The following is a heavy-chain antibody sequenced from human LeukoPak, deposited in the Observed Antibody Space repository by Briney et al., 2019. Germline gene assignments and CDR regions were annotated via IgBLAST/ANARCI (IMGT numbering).Heavy chain of an antibody. CDR3: ARDKGDCSSTSCPFDY. CDR1: GFTVSSNY. D-gene: IGHD2-2*01. Sequence: GGSLRLSCAASGFTVSSNYMSWVRQAPGKGLEWVSSISSSSSYIYYADSVKGRFTISRDNAKNSLYLQMNSPRAEDTAVYYCARDKGDCSSTSCPFDYWGQGTLVTVSS. CDR2: ISSSSSYI. J-gene: IGHJ4*02. V-gene: IGHV3-21*01.